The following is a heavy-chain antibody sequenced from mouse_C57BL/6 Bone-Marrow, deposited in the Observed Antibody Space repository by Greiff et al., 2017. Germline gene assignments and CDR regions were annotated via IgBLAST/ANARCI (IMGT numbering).Heavy chain of an antibody. CDR1: GYTFTSYG. V-gene: IGHV1-81*01. CDR3: ARLRYGNYEFAY. D-gene: IGHD2-1*01. CDR2: IYPRSGNT. Sequence: QVQLKESGAELARPGASVKLSCKASGYTFTSYGISWVKQRTGQGLEWIGEIYPRSGNTYYNEKFKGKATLTADKSSSTAYMELRSLTSEDSAVYFCARLRYGNYEFAYWGQGTLVTVSA. J-gene: IGHJ3*01.